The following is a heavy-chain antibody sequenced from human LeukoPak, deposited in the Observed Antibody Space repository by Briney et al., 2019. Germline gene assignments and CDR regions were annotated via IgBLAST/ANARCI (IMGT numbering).Heavy chain of an antibody. V-gene: IGHV3-30-3*01. CDR2: ISYDGSNK. D-gene: IGHD6-13*01. Sequence: GGSLRLSCAASGFTFSSYAMSWVRQAPGKGLEWVAVISYDGSNKYYADSVKGRFTISRDNSKNTLYLQMNSLRAEDTAVYYCARDPKPSSWYEAYFDYWGQGTLVTVSS. CDR3: ARDPKPSSWYEAYFDY. CDR1: GFTFSSYA. J-gene: IGHJ4*02.